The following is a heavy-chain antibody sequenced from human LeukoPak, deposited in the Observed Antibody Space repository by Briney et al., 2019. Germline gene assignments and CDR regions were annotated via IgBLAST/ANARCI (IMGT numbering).Heavy chain of an antibody. CDR1: GGSISSYY. J-gene: IGHJ4*02. CDR2: IYYSGST. V-gene: IGHV4-59*08. Sequence: SETLSLTCTVSGGSISSYYWSWIRQPPGKGLEWIGYIYYSGSTNYNPSLKSRVTISVDTSKNQFSLKLSSVTAADTAVYYCARHVRDSSGYHDYWGQGTLVTVSS. CDR3: ARHVRDSSGYHDY. D-gene: IGHD3-22*01.